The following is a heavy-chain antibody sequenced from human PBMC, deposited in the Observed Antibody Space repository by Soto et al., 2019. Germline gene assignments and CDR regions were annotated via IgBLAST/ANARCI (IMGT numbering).Heavy chain of an antibody. CDR1: GGSISSSSYY. CDR3: ARHRGHQLVYPIDP. CDR2: IYYSGST. D-gene: IGHD2-2*02. Sequence: QLQLQESGPGLVKPSETLSLTCTVSGGSISSSSYYWGWIRQPPGNGLEWIGSIYYSGSTYYNPSLKSRGTRSVATYKNQFSLKLSAVTAADMAVEYGARHRGHQLVYPIDPLCQGNLVTVSS. V-gene: IGHV4-39*01. J-gene: IGHJ5*02.